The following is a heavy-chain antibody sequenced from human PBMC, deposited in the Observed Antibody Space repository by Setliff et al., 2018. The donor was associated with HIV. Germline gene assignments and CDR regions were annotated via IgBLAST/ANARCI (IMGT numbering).Heavy chain of an antibody. CDR1: GGSLSDYY. D-gene: IGHD2-2*01. J-gene: IGHJ6*03. Sequence: SETLSLTCGVYGGSLSDYYWNWIRQPPGKGLEWIAEINHSGSTNYNPSLKSRATISVDTSQNQFSLKLSSVAAADTAVYYCARGRRSTSSYYYYYYMDVWGKGTTVTVSS. CDR3: ARGRRSTSSYYYYYYMDV. CDR2: INHSGST. V-gene: IGHV4-34*01.